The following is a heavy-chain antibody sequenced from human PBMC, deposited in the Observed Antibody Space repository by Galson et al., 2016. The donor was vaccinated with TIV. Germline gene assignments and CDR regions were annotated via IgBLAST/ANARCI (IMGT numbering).Heavy chain of an antibody. D-gene: IGHD5-24*01. Sequence: INWNGRKTRYRDSVTGRFTVSRDNGKKTLYLQLSSLRTEDTGLYYCTRNPAEMRKESDYYDYWGQGTLVTVSS. J-gene: IGHJ4*02. CDR2: INWNGRKT. V-gene: IGHV3-20*03. CDR3: TRNPAEMRKESDYYDY.